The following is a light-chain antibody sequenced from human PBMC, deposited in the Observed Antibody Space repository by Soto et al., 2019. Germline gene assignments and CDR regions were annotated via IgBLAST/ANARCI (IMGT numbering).Light chain of an antibody. CDR2: DAY. J-gene: IGKJ4*01. Sequence: DIQMTQSPPSLSASVGDRVTITCQASHDIGNSLNWYQHKPGKAPKLVIYDAYNLETGVPSTFSGSGFGTDFTFTISSLRPEDFATYFCQQSFTTPLTFGGGTKVDIK. V-gene: IGKV1-33*01. CDR3: QQSFTTPLT. CDR1: HDIGNS.